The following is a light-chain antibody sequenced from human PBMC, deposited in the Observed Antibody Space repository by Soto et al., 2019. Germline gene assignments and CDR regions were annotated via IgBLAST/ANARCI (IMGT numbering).Light chain of an antibody. Sequence: GDRVTITCRASQTTNTWLAWYQQKPGTAPKLLIYDASSLEGGVPSRFSASGSGTEFTLTISSLQTDDLATYYCQQYISYPYTFGQGTKVDIK. V-gene: IGKV1-5*01. CDR1: QTTNTW. CDR2: DAS. CDR3: QQYISYPYT. J-gene: IGKJ2*01.